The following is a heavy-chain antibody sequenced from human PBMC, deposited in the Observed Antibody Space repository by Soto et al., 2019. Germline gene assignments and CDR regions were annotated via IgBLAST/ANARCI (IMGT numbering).Heavy chain of an antibody. V-gene: IGHV4-34*01. CDR1: GGSFSGYY. D-gene: IGHD3-3*01. Sequence: PSDTLSLTCAVYGGSFSGYYWSWIRQPPGKGLEWIGEINHSGSTNYNPSLKSRVTISVDTSKNQFSLKLSSVTAADTAVYYCVGASDFWSGYYTNYYGMDVWGQGTTVTVSS. CDR3: VGASDFWSGYYTNYYGMDV. J-gene: IGHJ6*02. CDR2: INHSGST.